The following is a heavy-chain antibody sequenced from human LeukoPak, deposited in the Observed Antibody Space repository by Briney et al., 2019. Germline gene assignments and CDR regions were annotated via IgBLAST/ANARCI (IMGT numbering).Heavy chain of an antibody. J-gene: IGHJ4*02. V-gene: IGHV4-59*01. CDR2: IYNSGST. Sequence: SETLSLTCTISGGSISSYYWSWIRQPPGKGLEWIGYIYNSGSTNYNPSLKSRVTISVDTSKNQFSLKLSSVTAADTAVYYCARIHRYCSGGACYVLDNWGQGTLVAVSS. CDR3: ARIHRYCSGGACYVLDN. D-gene: IGHD2-15*01. CDR1: GGSISSYY.